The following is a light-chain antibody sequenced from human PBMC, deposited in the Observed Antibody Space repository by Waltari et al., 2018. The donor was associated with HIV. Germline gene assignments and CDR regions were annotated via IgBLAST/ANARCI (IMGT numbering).Light chain of an antibody. CDR3: SSYAGSNNYV. Sequence: QSALTQPPSASGSPGQSVTISCTGTSSDVGGYNYVSWYQQHPGKAPQLLIYEVTKRPSWVPDRFSGSKSVNTASLTVSGLQAEDDADYYCSSYAGSNNYVFGTGTKVTVL. V-gene: IGLV2-8*01. J-gene: IGLJ1*01. CDR2: EVT. CDR1: SSDVGGYNY.